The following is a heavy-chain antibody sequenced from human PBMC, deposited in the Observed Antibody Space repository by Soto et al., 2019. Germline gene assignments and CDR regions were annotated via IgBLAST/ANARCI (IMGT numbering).Heavy chain of an antibody. D-gene: IGHD3-3*01. Sequence: GSLRLSCAASGFTFSSYAMHWVRQAPGKGLEWVAVISYDGSNKYYADSVKGRFTISRDNSKNTLYLQMNSLRAEDTAVYYCARVSLLGDFWSGYPVYYYYYGMDVWGQGTTVTVSS. CDR3: ARVSLLGDFWSGYPVYYYYYGMDV. J-gene: IGHJ6*02. CDR2: ISYDGSNK. V-gene: IGHV3-30-3*01. CDR1: GFTFSSYA.